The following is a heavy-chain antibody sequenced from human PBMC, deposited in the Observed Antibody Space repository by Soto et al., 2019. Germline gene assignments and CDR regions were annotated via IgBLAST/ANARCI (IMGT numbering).Heavy chain of an antibody. V-gene: IGHV3-74*01. CDR1: GFTFSSYW. CDR2: INSDGSSI. D-gene: IGHD2-15*01. Sequence: EVQLVESGGGLVQPGGSLRLSCAASGFTFSSYWMHWVRQAPGKGLVWVSRINSDGSSISYVDSVKGRFTISRDNAKNTLYLQMNSLRAEDTAVYYCVRTSLVVAAATREDYWGQGTLVTVSS. J-gene: IGHJ4*02. CDR3: VRTSLVVAAATREDY.